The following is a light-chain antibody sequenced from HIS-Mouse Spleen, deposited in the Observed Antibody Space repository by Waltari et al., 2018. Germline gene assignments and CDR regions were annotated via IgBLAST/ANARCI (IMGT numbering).Light chain of an antibody. Sequence: DIQMTQSPSSLSASVGDRVTITCQASQDISNYLDWYQQKPGKAPKLLIYDASNLETGVPSRFSGSGYGTDFTFTISSLQPEDIATYYCQQYDNLPPFGGGTKVEIK. J-gene: IGKJ4*01. CDR1: QDISNY. V-gene: IGKV1-33*01. CDR3: QQYDNLPP. CDR2: DAS.